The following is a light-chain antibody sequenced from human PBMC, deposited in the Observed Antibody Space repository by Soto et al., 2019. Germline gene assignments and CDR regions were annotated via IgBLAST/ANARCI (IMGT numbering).Light chain of an antibody. CDR1: QSVSSSY. J-gene: IGKJ5*01. Sequence: EIVLTQSPGTLSLSPGERATLSCRASQSVSSSYLAWYQQKPGQAPRLLIYGASSRATGIPDRFSGSGSGTDFTLTISRLEPDDFAVYYCHQFGSSAITFGQGTRLEIK. CDR3: HQFGSSAIT. V-gene: IGKV3-20*01. CDR2: GAS.